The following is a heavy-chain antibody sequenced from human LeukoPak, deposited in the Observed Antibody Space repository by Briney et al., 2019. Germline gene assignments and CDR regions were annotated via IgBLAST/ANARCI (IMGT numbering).Heavy chain of an antibody. CDR1: GDSVSSNNAG. CDR3: ARAVAGRLDY. Sequence: SQTLSLTCAIPGDSVSSNNAGWTWIRQSPSRGLEWLGRTYYRSKWYNDYAVSVKSRITISPDTSKNQFSLQLNSVTPEDTAVYYRARAVAGRLDYWGQGTLVTVSS. D-gene: IGHD6-19*01. CDR2: TYYRSKWYN. J-gene: IGHJ4*02. V-gene: IGHV6-1*01.